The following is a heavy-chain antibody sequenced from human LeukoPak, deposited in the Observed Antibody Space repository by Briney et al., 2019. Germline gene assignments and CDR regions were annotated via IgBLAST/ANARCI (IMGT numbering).Heavy chain of an antibody. CDR3: AREPFYGPLDY. D-gene: IGHD3-10*01. J-gene: IGHJ4*02. Sequence: PSETLSLTCAVSGGSISSGGYSWSWIRQPPGKGLEWIGYIYHSGSTYCNPSLKSRVTISVDRSKNQFSLKLSSVTAADTAVYYCAREPFYGPLDYWGQGTLVTVSS. CDR1: GGSISSGGYS. V-gene: IGHV4-30-2*01. CDR2: IYHSGST.